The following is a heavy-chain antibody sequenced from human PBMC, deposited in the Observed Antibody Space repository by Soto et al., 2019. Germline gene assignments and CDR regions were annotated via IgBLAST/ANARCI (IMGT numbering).Heavy chain of an antibody. V-gene: IGHV1-69*13. CDR3: ASKYYYDSSGYYGYAFDI. Sequence: ASVKVSCKASGGTFSSYAISWVLQAPGQGLEWMGGIIPIFGTANYAQKFQGRVTITADESTSTAYMELSSLRSEDTAVYYCASKYYYDSSGYYGYAFDIWGQGTMVTVSS. D-gene: IGHD3-22*01. CDR2: IIPIFGTA. CDR1: GGTFSSYA. J-gene: IGHJ3*02.